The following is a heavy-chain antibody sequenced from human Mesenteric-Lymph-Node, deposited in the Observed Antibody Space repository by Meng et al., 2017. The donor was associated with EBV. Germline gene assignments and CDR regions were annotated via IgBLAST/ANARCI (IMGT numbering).Heavy chain of an antibody. CDR1: GGSISSINW. D-gene: IGHD1-7*01. V-gene: IGHV4-4*02. J-gene: IGHJ4*02. CDR3: AKAEGGTYPPFDS. Sequence: GPLQESGPGLVKPLETLSLTCAVSGGSISSINWWTWVRQPPGKGLEWIGEIYHSGSTNYNPSLKSRVTISVDKSKNQFSLKLISVTAADTAIYYCAKAEGGTYPPFDSWGQGTLVTVSS. CDR2: IYHSGST.